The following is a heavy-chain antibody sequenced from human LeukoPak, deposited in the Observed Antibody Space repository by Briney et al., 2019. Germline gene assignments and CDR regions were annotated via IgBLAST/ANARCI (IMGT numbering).Heavy chain of an antibody. Sequence: ASVKVSCKASGYTFTNYTLHWVRQAPGQRLEWMGWINAGNGHTRDSQKFQGRVTITRDTSASTAYMELSSLRSEDTAVYYCAREEVGAFDYWGQGTLVTVSS. J-gene: IGHJ4*02. CDR3: AREEVGAFDY. V-gene: IGHV1-3*01. CDR2: INAGNGHT. D-gene: IGHD1-26*01. CDR1: GYTFTNYT.